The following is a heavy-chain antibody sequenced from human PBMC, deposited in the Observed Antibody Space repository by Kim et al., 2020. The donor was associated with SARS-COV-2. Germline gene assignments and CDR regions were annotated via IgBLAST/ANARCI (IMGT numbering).Heavy chain of an antibody. D-gene: IGHD6-19*01. V-gene: IGHV5-51*01. J-gene: IGHJ4*02. CDR3: ARRAVAGYFDY. Sequence: TRYSPSFQGQVTISADKSISTAYLQWSSLKASDTAMYYCARRAVAGYFDYWGQGTLVTVSS. CDR2: T.